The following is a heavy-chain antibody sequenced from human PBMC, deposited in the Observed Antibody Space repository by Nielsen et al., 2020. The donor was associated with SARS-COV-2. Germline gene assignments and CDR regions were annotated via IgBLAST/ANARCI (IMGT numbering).Heavy chain of an antibody. J-gene: IGHJ4*02. CDR1: GFSFSSFS. CDR2: ISESGGVT. D-gene: IGHD6-13*01. CDR3: AKFRSCFYFDS. Sequence: GESLKISCAASGFSFSSFSMSWVRQAPGKGLEWVSTISESGGVTDYADSVKGRFTISRDNSKNTLYLQMNGLRADDTAVYYCAKFRSCFYFDSWAQGTLVTVSS. V-gene: IGHV3-23*01.